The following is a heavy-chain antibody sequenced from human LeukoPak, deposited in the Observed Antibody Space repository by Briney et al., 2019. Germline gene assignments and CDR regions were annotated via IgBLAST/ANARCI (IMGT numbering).Heavy chain of an antibody. CDR3: ARDSSLYSSRWKLDPFDY. D-gene: IGHD6-13*01. CDR2: ISSSSSYI. CDR1: GFTFSSYS. J-gene: IGHJ4*02. Sequence: GGSLRLSCAASGFTFSSYSMNWVRQAPGKGLEWVSSISSSSSYIYYADSVKGRFTISRDNAKNSLYLQMNSLRAEDTAVYYCARDSSLYSSRWKLDPFDYWGQGTLVTVSS. V-gene: IGHV3-21*01.